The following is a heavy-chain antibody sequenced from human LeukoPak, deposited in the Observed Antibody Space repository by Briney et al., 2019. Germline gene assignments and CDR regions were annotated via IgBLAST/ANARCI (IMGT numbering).Heavy chain of an antibody. CDR1: GFTFSSYW. CDR3: ARLESFGVARLDDAFDI. V-gene: IGHV3-7*01. Sequence: GGSLRLSCAASGFTFSSYWMSWVRQAPGKGLEWVANIKQDGSEKYYVDSVKGRFTISRDNAKNSLYLQMNSLRAEDTAVYYCARLESFGVARLDDAFDIWGQGTMVTVSS. J-gene: IGHJ3*02. D-gene: IGHD3-3*01. CDR2: IKQDGSEK.